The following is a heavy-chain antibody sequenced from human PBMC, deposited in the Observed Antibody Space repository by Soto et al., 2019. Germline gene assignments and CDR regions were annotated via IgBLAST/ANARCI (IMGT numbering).Heavy chain of an antibody. CDR2: ISNSGGTI. CDR3: ARLQGDNSGTYGMDV. V-gene: IGHV3-23*01. Sequence: EVQLLESGGGLVQPGGSLRLSCAASGFSLRNYGMNWVRQAPGKGLEWASVISNSGGTIKYADSVKGRFTISRDNFQSKVYLELNSLRAEDTAVYYCARLQGDNSGTYGMDVWGQGTTVTVS. D-gene: IGHD3-10*01. J-gene: IGHJ6*02. CDR1: GFSLRNYG.